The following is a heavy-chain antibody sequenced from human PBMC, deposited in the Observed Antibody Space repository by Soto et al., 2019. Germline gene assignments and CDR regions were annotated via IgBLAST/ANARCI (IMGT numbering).Heavy chain of an antibody. CDR3: AREGPRKGTYLFDY. Sequence: QVQLVESGGGLVKPGGSLRLSCAASRFTFSDYSMSWIRQAPGRGPEWVSYISTSGSTIFYADSVKGRFTMSRDNTMSFLYLQMNSLRVEDAAIYYCAREGPRKGTYLFDYWGQGTLVTVSS. CDR2: ISTSGSTI. D-gene: IGHD3-10*01. CDR1: RFTFSDYS. J-gene: IGHJ4*02. V-gene: IGHV3-11*01.